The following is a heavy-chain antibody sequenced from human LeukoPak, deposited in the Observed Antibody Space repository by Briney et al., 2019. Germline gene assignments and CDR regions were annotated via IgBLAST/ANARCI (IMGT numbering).Heavy chain of an antibody. D-gene: IGHD2-8*01. Sequence: SETLSLTCNVSGASLSHYSWSWIRQPPGKGLEWMAYSHNSGTTRYNPSVKSRLTVSIDTSTNQFSLSLSSVTAADTAVYYCARHPHHFLYSNGIEIKPSTGALDIWGQGTLATVSS. CDR3: ARHPHHFLYSNGIEIKPSTGALDI. J-gene: IGHJ3*02. CDR1: GASLSHYS. CDR2: SHNSGTT. V-gene: IGHV4-59*08.